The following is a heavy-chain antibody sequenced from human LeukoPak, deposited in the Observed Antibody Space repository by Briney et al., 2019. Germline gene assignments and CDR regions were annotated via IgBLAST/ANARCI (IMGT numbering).Heavy chain of an antibody. V-gene: IGHV3-23*01. CDR3: AKLACTSTSCYNNF. Sequence: GGSLRLSCAASGFSFSTYAMTWVRQAPGDGLEWVSAISGSDDSTYYAESVKGRFTISRDNSKNTLLLQMNILRDEDTAVYYCAKLACTSTSCYNNFWGQGTLVTVSS. D-gene: IGHD2-2*02. J-gene: IGHJ1*01. CDR2: ISGSDDST. CDR1: GFSFSTYA.